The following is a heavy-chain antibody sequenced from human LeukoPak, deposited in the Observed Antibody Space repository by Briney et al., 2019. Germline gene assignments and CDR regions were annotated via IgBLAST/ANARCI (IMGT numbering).Heavy chain of an antibody. J-gene: IGHJ6*03. CDR2: ISSDGSNK. CDR3: ARDKLRGSAGNYYYMDV. CDR1: GFTFDCCG. V-gene: IGHV3-30*19. D-gene: IGHD1-26*01. Sequence: GGSLTLSCAASGFTFDCCGMHWVRQAPGKGLEWVAVISSDGSNKYYADSVKGRFTISRDNSKNTLYLQMNSLRAEDTAVYSCARDKLRGSAGNYYYMDVWGKGTTVIVSS.